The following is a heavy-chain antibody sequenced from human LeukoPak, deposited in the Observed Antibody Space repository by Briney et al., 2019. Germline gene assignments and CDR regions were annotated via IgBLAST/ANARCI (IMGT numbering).Heavy chain of an antibody. D-gene: IGHD5-24*01. CDR3: ARETYNDYFDY. V-gene: IGHV3-7*01. J-gene: IGHJ4*02. CDR2: IKQHGTEK. CDR1: GFTFSSYW. Sequence: PGGSLRLSCAASGFTFSSYWMTWVRQAPGKGLEWVANIKQHGTEKYYVDSVKGRFTISRDNAKNSLYLQVNSLRAEDTAVYYCARETYNDYFDYWGQGTLVTVSS.